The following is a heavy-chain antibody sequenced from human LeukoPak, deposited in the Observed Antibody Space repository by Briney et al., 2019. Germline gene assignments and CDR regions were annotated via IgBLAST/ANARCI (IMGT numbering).Heavy chain of an antibody. CDR2: INHSGST. D-gene: IGHD6-6*01. V-gene: IGHV4-34*01. CDR3: ARLRSIAARPRGYFDY. Sequence: SETLSLTCAVYGGSFIGYYWSWIRQPPGKGLEWIGEINHSGSTNYNPSLRSRVTISVDTSKNQFSLKLSSVTAADTAVYYCARLRSIAARPRGYFDYWGQGTLVTVSS. CDR1: GGSFIGYY. J-gene: IGHJ4*02.